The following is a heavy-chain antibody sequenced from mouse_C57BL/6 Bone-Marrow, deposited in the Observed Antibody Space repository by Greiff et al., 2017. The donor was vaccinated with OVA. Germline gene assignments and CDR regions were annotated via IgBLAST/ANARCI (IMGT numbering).Heavy chain of an antibody. V-gene: IGHV1-81*01. CDR1: GYTFTSYG. J-gene: IGHJ1*03. CDR3: ARNDGYYWYFDV. Sequence: VQLQQSGAELARPGASVKLSCKASGYTFTSYGISWVKQRTGQGLEWIGEIYPRSGNTYYNEKFKGKATLTADKSSSTAYMELRSLTSEDSAVHFCARNDGYYWYFDVWGTGTTVTVSS. CDR2: IYPRSGNT. D-gene: IGHD2-3*01.